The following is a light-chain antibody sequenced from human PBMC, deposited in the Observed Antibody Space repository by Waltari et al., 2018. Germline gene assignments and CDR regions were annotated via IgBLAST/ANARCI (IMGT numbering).Light chain of an antibody. J-gene: IGLJ2*01. V-gene: IGLV3-25*03. Sequence: SYELTQPPSVSVSPGQTARITCSGDALSKQYAYWYQQKPGQAPVLVIYEDSERPSGITERFSGSNSGTTVTLTISGVQTEDEADYYCQSVDGSGTFDVVFGGGTKLTVL. CDR3: QSVDGSGTFDVV. CDR2: EDS. CDR1: ALSKQY.